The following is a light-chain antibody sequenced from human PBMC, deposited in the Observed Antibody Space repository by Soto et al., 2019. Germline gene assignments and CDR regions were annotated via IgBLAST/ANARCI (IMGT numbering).Light chain of an antibody. J-gene: IGKJ1*01. V-gene: IGKV2-30*01. Sequence: DVVMTQSPLSLPVTLGQPASISCRSSQSLVYSDGSSYLNWFQQRPGQSPRRLIYKVSNRDSGVPPRFSGCGSGTDFTLQISRVEAEDVWVYYCMHAPPWPRTFGQGTKVEIQ. CDR1: QSLVYSDGSSY. CDR2: KVS. CDR3: MHAPPWPRT.